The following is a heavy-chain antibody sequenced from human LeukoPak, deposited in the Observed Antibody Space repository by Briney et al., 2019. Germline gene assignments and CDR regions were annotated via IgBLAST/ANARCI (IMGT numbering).Heavy chain of an antibody. CDR1: GGSFSGYY. D-gene: IGHD3-3*01. CDR3: ARGDPDISFGVVGDALDI. Sequence: SETLSLTCAVYGGSFSGYYWSWIRQPPGKGLEWIGEINHSGSTNYNPSLKSRVTISVDTSKNQFSLKLSSVTAADTAVYYCARGDPDISFGVVGDALDIWGQGTMVTVSS. J-gene: IGHJ3*02. V-gene: IGHV4-34*01. CDR2: INHSGST.